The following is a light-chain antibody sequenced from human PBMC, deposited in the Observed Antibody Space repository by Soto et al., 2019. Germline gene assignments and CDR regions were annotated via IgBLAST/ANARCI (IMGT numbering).Light chain of an antibody. J-gene: IGLJ3*02. CDR3: FLSYSGARPWV. CDR1: TGAVTSGHY. Sequence: QTVVTQEPSLTVSPGGTVTLTCGSSTGAVTSGHYPYWFQQKPGQAPRTLIYDTSIKHSWTPARFSGSLLGGKAALTLSGAQPEDEAEYYCFLSYSGARPWVFGGGTKVTVL. CDR2: DTS. V-gene: IGLV7-46*01.